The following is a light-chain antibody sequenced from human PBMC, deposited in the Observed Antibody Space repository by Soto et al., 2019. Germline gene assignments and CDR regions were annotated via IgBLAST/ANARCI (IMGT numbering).Light chain of an antibody. CDR3: GTWDSSLSDVV. J-gene: IGLJ2*01. CDR1: SSNIGKNY. Sequence: QSVLTQPPSVSAAPGQKVTISCSGSSSNIGKNYVSWYQQLPGTAPKLLIYDNDKRPSGIPDRLSGSRSATSATLGITGLQTGDEADYYCGTWDSSLSDVVFGGGTQLTVL. CDR2: DND. V-gene: IGLV1-51*01.